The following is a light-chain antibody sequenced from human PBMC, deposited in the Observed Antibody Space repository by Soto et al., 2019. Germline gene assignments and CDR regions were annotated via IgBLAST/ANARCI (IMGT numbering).Light chain of an antibody. CDR1: QSVSSSY. J-gene: IGKJ1*01. V-gene: IGKV3-20*01. CDR3: QQYGTSTRT. Sequence: EIVFTQSPATRSLSPGERATLSCRASQSVSSSYLAWYQQKPGQAPRLIIYATSRRETGIPDLFSGSGSQTEFTLTISRLEHEDFAVSYCQQYGTSTRTFGQGTKVDIK. CDR2: ATS.